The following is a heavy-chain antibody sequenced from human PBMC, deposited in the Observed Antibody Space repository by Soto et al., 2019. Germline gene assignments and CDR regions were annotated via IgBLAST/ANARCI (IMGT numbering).Heavy chain of an antibody. Sequence: GASVKVSCKASGGTFSSYAISWVRQAPGQGLEWMGGIIPIFGTANYAQKYQGRVTITADESTSTAYMELSSLRSEDTAVYYCARSDKYSSGWYYWFDPWGQGTLVTVPQ. D-gene: IGHD6-19*01. V-gene: IGHV1-69*13. J-gene: IGHJ5*02. CDR2: IIPIFGTA. CDR1: GGTFSSYA. CDR3: ARSDKYSSGWYYWFDP.